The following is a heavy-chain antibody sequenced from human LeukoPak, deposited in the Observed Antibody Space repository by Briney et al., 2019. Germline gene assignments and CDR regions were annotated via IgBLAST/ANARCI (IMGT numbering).Heavy chain of an antibody. J-gene: IGHJ4*02. D-gene: IGHD2/OR15-2a*01. CDR2: IYYSGTT. V-gene: IGHV4-39*01. CDR3: ARAGNIGDMAV. Sequence: SETLSLTCTVSGGSISSSSYYWAWIRQPPGKGLEWIGSIYYSGTTYYNPSLTSRVTISVDTSKNQFSLKLSSVTAADTAVYYCARAGNIGDMAVWGQGTLVTVSS. CDR1: GGSISSSSYY.